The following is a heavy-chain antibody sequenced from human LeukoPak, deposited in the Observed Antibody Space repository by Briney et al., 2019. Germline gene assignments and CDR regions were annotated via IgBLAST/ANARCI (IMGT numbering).Heavy chain of an antibody. D-gene: IGHD3-10*01. V-gene: IGHV4-34*01. CDR3: ARGPYYYGSGSRVFDY. J-gene: IGHJ4*02. CDR1: GGSFSGYY. Sequence: PSETLSLTCAVYGGSFSGYYWSWIRQPPGKGLEWIGEINHSGSTSYNPSLKSRVTISVDTSKNQFSLKLSSVTAADTAVYYCARGPYYYGSGSRVFDYWGQGTLVTVSS. CDR2: INHSGST.